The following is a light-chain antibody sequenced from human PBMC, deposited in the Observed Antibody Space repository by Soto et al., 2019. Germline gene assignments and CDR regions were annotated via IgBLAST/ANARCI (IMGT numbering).Light chain of an antibody. CDR3: CSYAGSYTFV. J-gene: IGLJ1*01. CDR2: NVN. V-gene: IGLV2-11*01. Sequence: QSVLTQPRSVSGSPGQSVTISCTGTSSDVSGYDYVSWYQQHPGKAPKLIIHNVNKRPSGVPDRFSGSKSVNTASLTISGLQAADEADYYCCSYAGSYTFVFGSGTKVTVL. CDR1: SSDVSGYDY.